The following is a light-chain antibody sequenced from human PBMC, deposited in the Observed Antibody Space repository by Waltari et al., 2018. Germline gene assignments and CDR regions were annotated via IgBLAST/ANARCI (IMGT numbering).Light chain of an antibody. Sequence: DIILTQSPATLSVFPGEETSLSCRASQSVNTNLAWYQHKPGQAPRLLIYGASSRATCIPARFRGSGSGTEFTLTISSLQSEDLAVYYCQQYINRPRTFGQGTKVEIK. J-gene: IGKJ1*01. V-gene: IGKV3-15*01. CDR2: GAS. CDR1: QSVNTN. CDR3: QQYINRPRT.